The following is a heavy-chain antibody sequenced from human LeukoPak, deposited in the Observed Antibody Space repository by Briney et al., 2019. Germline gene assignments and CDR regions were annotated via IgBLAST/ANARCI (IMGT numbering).Heavy chain of an antibody. CDR1: GFTVSRNN. V-gene: IGHV3-53*01. CDR3: ASGGHGGGWSNFEY. CDR2: IYSGDST. Sequence: GGSLRLSCAASGFTVSRNNLIWVRQPPGKGPEWVSVIYSGDSTYYAESVQGRFTISRDRTKNTVYLQMNSLRAEDTAVYYCASGGHGGGWSNFEYWGQGTLVTVSS. J-gene: IGHJ4*02. D-gene: IGHD6-19*01.